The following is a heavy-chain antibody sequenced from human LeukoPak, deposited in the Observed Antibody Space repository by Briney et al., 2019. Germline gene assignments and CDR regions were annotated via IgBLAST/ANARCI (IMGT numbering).Heavy chain of an antibody. V-gene: IGHV3-33*01. CDR1: GFTFSSYG. Sequence: PGRSLRLSCAASGFTFSSYGMHWVRQAPGEGLEWVAVIWYDGSNKYCADSVKGRFTISRDNSKNTLYLQMNSLRAEDTAVYYCARDRIVQAFDIWGQGTMVTVSS. CDR2: IWYDGSNK. CDR3: ARDRIVQAFDI. D-gene: IGHD2/OR15-2a*01. J-gene: IGHJ3*02.